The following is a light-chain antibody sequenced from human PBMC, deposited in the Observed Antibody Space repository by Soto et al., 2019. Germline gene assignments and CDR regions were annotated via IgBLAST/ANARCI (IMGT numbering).Light chain of an antibody. Sequence: QYALTQPPSASGSPGQSVTISCTGTSRDVGNYNYVAWYQQHPGKAPKLMIYEVNKRPSGVPDRFSGSKAGNTASLTVFGLQPEDEADYYCSSYAGSDVFVFGSGTKLTVL. CDR2: EVN. V-gene: IGLV2-8*01. CDR3: SSYAGSDVFV. J-gene: IGLJ1*01. CDR1: SRDVGNYNY.